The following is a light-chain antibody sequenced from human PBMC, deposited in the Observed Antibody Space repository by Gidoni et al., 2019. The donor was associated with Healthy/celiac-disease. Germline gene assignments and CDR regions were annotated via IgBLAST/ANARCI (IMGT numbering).Light chain of an antibody. CDR3: QSYDSSLSVV. V-gene: IGLV1-40*01. CDR2: GNS. Sequence: QSVLTQPPSVSGAPGQGVTISCTGGSSNIGAGYDVHWYQQLPGTAPKLLRYGNSNRPSGVPDRFSGSKSGTSASLAITGLQAEDEADYYCQSYDSSLSVVFGGGTKLTVL. J-gene: IGLJ2*01. CDR1: SSNIGAGYD.